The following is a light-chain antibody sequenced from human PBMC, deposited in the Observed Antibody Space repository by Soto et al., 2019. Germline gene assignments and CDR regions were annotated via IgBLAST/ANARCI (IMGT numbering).Light chain of an antibody. Sequence: QPVLTQSPSASASLGASVKLTCTLSSGHSSYAIAWHRQQPEKGPRYLMKLDSDGSHTKGDAIPDRFSGSSSGAERYLTISSIQSEDEADYYCQTWGTGIHVVFGGGTKLTVL. CDR1: SGHSSYA. V-gene: IGLV4-69*01. J-gene: IGLJ2*01. CDR2: LDSDGSH. CDR3: QTWGTGIHVV.